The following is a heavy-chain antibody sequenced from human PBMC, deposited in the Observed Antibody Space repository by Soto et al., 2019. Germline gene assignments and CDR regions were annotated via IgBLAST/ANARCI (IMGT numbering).Heavy chain of an antibody. J-gene: IGHJ4*02. CDR3: ASLYSSSWYVRWLYYFDY. CDR1: GFTFSSYW. D-gene: IGHD6-13*01. V-gene: IGHV3-7*01. Sequence: GESLKISCAASGFTFSSYWMSWVRQAPGKGLEWVANIKQDGSEKYYVDSVKGRFTISRDNAKNSLYLQMNSLRAEDTAVYYCASLYSSSWYVRWLYYFDYWGQGTLVTVSS. CDR2: IKQDGSEK.